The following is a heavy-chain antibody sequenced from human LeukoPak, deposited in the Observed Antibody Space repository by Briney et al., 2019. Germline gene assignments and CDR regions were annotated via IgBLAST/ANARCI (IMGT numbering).Heavy chain of an antibody. Sequence: VASVKVSCKVSGYTLTELSMHWLRQAPGKGLEWMGGFYPEDGETIYAQKFQGRVTMTEDTSTDTAYMELSSLRSEDTAVYYCATRSRVTIFGVVIIPVPYYFDYWGQGTLVTVSS. V-gene: IGHV1-24*01. CDR2: FYPEDGET. J-gene: IGHJ4*02. CDR3: ATRSRVTIFGVVIIPVPYYFDY. D-gene: IGHD3-3*01. CDR1: GYTLTELS.